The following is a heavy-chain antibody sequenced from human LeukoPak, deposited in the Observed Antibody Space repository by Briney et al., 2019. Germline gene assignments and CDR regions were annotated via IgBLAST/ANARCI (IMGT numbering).Heavy chain of an antibody. CDR1: GGSFSGYY. D-gene: IGHD4-17*01. V-gene: IGHV4-34*01. Sequence: SETLSLTCAVYGGSFSGYYWSWIRQPPGEGLEWIGEINHSGSTNYNPSLKSRVTISVDTSKSQFSLKLSSVTAADTAVYYCARFDYGANFDYWGQGTLVTVSS. CDR2: INHSGST. CDR3: ARFDYGANFDY. J-gene: IGHJ4*02.